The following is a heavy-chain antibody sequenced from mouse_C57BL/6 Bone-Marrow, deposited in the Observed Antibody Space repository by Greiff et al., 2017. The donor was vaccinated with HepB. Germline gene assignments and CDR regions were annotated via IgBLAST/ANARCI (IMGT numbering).Heavy chain of an antibody. CDR2: IWSGGRT. Sequence: VQGVESGPGLVQPSQSLSITCTVSGFSLTSYGVHWVRQSPGKGLEWLGVIWSGGRTDYNAAFISRLSISKDNSKSQVFFKMNSLQADDTAIYYCARGQLRLPPLAMDYWGQGTSVTVSS. J-gene: IGHJ4*01. CDR3: ARGQLRLPPLAMDY. V-gene: IGHV2-2*01. CDR1: GFSLTSYG. D-gene: IGHD3-2*02.